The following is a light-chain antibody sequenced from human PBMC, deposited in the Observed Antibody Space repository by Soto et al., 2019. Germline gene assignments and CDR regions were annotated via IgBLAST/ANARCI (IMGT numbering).Light chain of an antibody. J-gene: IGKJ5*01. V-gene: IGKV3D-15*01. Sequence: EIVMTQSPTTLSVSPGERATLSCRASQSVSTNLAWYQQKPGQVPSLLIYGASTRATGIPARFSGSGSGTDFTLTISSLEPEDFAIYYCQQRNTWPITFGQGTRLEIK. CDR3: QQRNTWPIT. CDR2: GAS. CDR1: QSVSTN.